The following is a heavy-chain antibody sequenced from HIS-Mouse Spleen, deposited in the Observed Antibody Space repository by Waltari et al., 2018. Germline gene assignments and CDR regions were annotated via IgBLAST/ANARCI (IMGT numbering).Heavy chain of an antibody. CDR1: GGSISSSRYY. V-gene: IGHV4-39*07. J-gene: IGHJ2*01. D-gene: IGHD6-13*01. CDR2: IYYSGST. CDR3: AREIPYSSSWYDWYFDL. Sequence: QLQLQESGPGLVKPSETLSLTCTVSGGSISSSRYYWGWIRQPPGKGLEWIGSIYYSGSTYYNPSRRSRVTISVDTSKNQFSLKLSSVTAADTAVYYCAREIPYSSSWYDWYFDLWGRGTLVTVSS.